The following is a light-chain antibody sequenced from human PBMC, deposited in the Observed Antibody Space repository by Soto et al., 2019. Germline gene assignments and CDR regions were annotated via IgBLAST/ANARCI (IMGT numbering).Light chain of an antibody. CDR2: EVS. J-gene: IGLJ1*01. CDR1: FNDVGGYNY. CDR3: NSYAGTSNV. V-gene: IGLV2-8*01. Sequence: QSALTQPPSASGSPGQSVTISCTGTFNDVGGYNYVSWYQQHPGKAPKVIIYEVSERPSGVPDRFSGSKSGNTASLTVSGLQAEDEAHYYCNSYAGTSNVFGTGTKLTVL.